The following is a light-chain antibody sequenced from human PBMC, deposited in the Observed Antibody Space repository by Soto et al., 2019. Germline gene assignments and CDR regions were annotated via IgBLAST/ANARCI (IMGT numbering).Light chain of an antibody. CDR2: EVS. CDR1: QSLLHSAGETF. V-gene: IGKV2-29*03. Sequence: DVVMTQTPLSLSVTPGQPASISCKSSQSLLHSAGETFLFWYLQKPGQSPQLLIYEVSTRFSGVPDRFSGSGSGTDFTLDIRRVEAEDVGIYYCMQSPHLPPTFGQGTRLGIK. CDR3: MQSPHLPPT. J-gene: IGKJ5*01.